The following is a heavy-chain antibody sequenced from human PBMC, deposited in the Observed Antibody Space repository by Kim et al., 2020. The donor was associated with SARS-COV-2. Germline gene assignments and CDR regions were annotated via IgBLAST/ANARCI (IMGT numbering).Heavy chain of an antibody. CDR3: AKSSPRSSGWGYYFDY. Sequence: GGSLRLSCAASGFTFSSYAMSWVRQAPGKGLEWVSAISGSGGSTYYADSVKGRFTISRDNSKNTLYLQMNSLRAEDTAVYYCAKSSPRSSGWGYYFDYWGQGTLVTVSS. CDR1: GFTFSSYA. J-gene: IGHJ4*02. D-gene: IGHD6-19*01. V-gene: IGHV3-23*01. CDR2: ISGSGGST.